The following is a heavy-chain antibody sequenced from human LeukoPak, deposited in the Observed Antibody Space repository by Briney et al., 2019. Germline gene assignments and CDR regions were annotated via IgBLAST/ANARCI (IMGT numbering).Heavy chain of an antibody. V-gene: IGHV4-59*01. CDR3: ARCILGGSCYYFDF. CDR2: MYFPGTT. CDR1: GDSIGGYF. D-gene: IGHD2-15*01. J-gene: IGHJ4*02. Sequence: SETLSLTCSVSGDSIGGYFWSWIRLPPGKGLEWIGYMYFPGTTSYNPSFRSRVTISGDSSKNQFSLPLTSVTAADTALYYCARCILGGSCYYFDFWGQGTPVTVSS.